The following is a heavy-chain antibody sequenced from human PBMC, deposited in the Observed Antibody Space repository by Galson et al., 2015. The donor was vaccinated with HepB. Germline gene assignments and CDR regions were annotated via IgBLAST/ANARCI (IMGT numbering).Heavy chain of an antibody. CDR3: ATVPGDFGEFTPNFDY. D-gene: IGHD3-10*01. J-gene: IGHJ4*02. Sequence: CKVSGYTLTELSMHWVRQAPGKGLEWMGGFDPEDGETIYAQKFQGRVTMTEDTSTDTAYMELSSLRSEDTAVYYCATVPGDFGEFTPNFDYWGQGTLVTVSS. CDR2: FDPEDGET. V-gene: IGHV1-24*01. CDR1: GYTLTELS.